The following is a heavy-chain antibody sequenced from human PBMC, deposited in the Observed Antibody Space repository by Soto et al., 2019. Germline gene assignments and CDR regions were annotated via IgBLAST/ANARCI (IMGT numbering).Heavy chain of an antibody. CDR3: AKDLGDTSPVGFDC. Sequence: EVQLLESGGGFVQPGGSLRLSCTASGFTFVNYAMTWVRQAPGKGLEWVSVISGSSVITYYADSVKGRFTISRDNSKNTLYLQMNYLRAEDTAVYYCAKDLGDTSPVGFDCWGQGTLVTVSS. D-gene: IGHD2-21*02. CDR2: ISGSSVIT. J-gene: IGHJ4*02. V-gene: IGHV3-23*01. CDR1: GFTFVNYA.